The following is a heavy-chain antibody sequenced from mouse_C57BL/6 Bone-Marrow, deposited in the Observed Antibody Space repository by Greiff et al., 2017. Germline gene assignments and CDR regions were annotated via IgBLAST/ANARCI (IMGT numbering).Heavy chain of an antibody. CDR2: ISYDGSN. Sequence: VQLQQSGPGLVKPSQSLSLTCSVTGYSITSGYYWNWIRQFPGNKLEWMVYISYDGSNNYNPSLKNRISITRDTSKNQFFLKLNSVTTEYTATYYCAGLITTVVSFDYWGQGTTLTVSS. CDR1: GYSITSGYY. D-gene: IGHD1-1*01. CDR3: AGLITTVVSFDY. V-gene: IGHV3-6*01. J-gene: IGHJ2*01.